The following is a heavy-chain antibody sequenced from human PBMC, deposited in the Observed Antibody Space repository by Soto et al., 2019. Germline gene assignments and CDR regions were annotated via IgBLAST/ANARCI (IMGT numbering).Heavy chain of an antibody. J-gene: IGHJ6*02. V-gene: IGHV4-30-4*01. CDR2: IYYSGST. D-gene: IGHD1-26*01. CDR3: ARDLPLGLYYHYGMAV. Sequence: PSETLSLSCTVSGGSIGSGVYFWSWIRQPPGKGLEWIGYIYYSGSTYYNPSLKSRVTVSVDTSKNQFSLKLSSVTAADTAVYYCARDLPLGLYYHYGMAVWGQGTTVTVSS. CDR1: GGSIGSGVYF.